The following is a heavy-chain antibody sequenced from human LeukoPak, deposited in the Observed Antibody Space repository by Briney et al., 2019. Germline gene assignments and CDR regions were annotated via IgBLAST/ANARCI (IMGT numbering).Heavy chain of an antibody. CDR3: AKDRDMAIKGGPYYYYGMGV. CDR1: GFTFDDYA. V-gene: IGHV3-9*01. D-gene: IGHD2-2*02. CDR2: INWNSVSI. J-gene: IGHJ6*02. Sequence: PGGSLRLSCAVSGFTFDDYAMYWVRQVPGKGLEWVASINWNSVSIAYADSVKGRFTVSRDSAKNSLYLQMNNLRPEDTALYYCAKDRDMAIKGGPYYYYGMGVWGQGTLVTVS.